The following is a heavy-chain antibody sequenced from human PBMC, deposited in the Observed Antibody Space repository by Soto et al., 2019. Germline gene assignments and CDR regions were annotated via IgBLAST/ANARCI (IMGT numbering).Heavy chain of an antibody. V-gene: IGHV4-39*01. CDR1: GYSVTSSDYY. D-gene: IGHD2-15*01. Sequence: ETLSLTCSVSGYSVTSSDYYGAWIRQPPGKGLEWIGSMFYSWLTYYNPSLKSRVTLSVDTPKNQFSVRLNSVTAADTAVYYCAPLSVSLSGPYGIHVWGQGTTVTVSS. CDR3: APLSVSLSGPYGIHV. J-gene: IGHJ6*02. CDR2: MFYSWLT.